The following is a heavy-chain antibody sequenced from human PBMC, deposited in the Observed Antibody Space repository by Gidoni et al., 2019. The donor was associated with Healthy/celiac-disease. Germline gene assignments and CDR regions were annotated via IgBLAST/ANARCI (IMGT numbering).Heavy chain of an antibody. J-gene: IGHJ6*02. Sequence: EVQLVESGGGLVKPGGSLRLSCAASGFTFSSYSMNWVRQAPGKGLEWVSSISSIRSYRYYADSVKGRFTISRDNAKNSLYLQMNSLRAEDTAVYYCARGEGGSGWPDYYYYGMDVWGQGTTVTVSS. CDR3: ARGEGGSGWPDYYYYGMDV. D-gene: IGHD6-19*01. CDR2: ISSIRSYR. CDR1: GFTFSSYS. V-gene: IGHV3-21*01.